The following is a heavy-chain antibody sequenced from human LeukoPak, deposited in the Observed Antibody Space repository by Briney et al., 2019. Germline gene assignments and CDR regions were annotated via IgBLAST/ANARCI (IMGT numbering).Heavy chain of an antibody. J-gene: IGHJ5*02. CDR3: ARSRLRWQDWFDP. CDR2: IKQDGSEK. Sequence: PGGSLRLSCAASGFTFSSYWMSWVRQAPGKGLEWVANIKQDGSEKYYVDSVKGRFTISRDNAKNSLYLQMNSLRAEDTAVYYCARSRLRWQDWFDPWGQGTPVTVSS. V-gene: IGHV3-7*01. CDR1: GFTFSSYW. D-gene: IGHD4-23*01.